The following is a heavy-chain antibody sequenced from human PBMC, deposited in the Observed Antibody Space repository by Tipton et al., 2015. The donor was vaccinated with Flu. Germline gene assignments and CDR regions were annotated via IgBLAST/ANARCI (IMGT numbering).Heavy chain of an antibody. D-gene: IGHD6-19*01. CDR3: ARVRSGWSYYFDY. J-gene: IGHJ4*02. Sequence: TLFLTCTVSGGSISSYYWSWIRQPPGKGLGWIGYIYYSGSTNYNPSLKSRVTISVDTSKNQFSLKLSSVTAADTAVYYCARVRSGWSYYFDYWGQGTLVTVSS. V-gene: IGHV4-59*01. CDR2: IYYSGST. CDR1: GGSISSYY.